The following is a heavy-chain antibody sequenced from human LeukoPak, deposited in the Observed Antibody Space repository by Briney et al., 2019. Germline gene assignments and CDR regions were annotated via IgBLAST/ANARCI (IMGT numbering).Heavy chain of an antibody. V-gene: IGHV1-2*02. CDR2: INPNSGGT. J-gene: IGHJ4*02. Sequence: ASVKVSCKASGYTFTGYYMHWVRQAPGQGLEWMGWINPNSGGTNYAQKFQGRVTMTRDTSISTAYMELSRLRSDDTAVYYCARINPYYYGSGSYYTTDYYFDYWGQGTLVTVSS. CDR3: ARINPYYYGSGSYYTTDYYFDY. D-gene: IGHD3-10*01. CDR1: GYTFTGYY.